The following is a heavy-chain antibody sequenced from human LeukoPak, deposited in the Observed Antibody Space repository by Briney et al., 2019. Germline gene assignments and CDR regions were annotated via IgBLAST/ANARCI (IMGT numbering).Heavy chain of an antibody. J-gene: IGHJ6*02. Sequence: PSETLSLTCTVSGDSITNYYWSWIRQSAGKELEWIGHIYTSGSTNYNPSLKSRVTMSIDTSKNQFSLKLSSVTAADTAVYYRAREDAPEFGMDVWGQGTTVTVSS. CDR2: IYTSGST. CDR3: AREDAPEFGMDV. V-gene: IGHV4-4*07. CDR1: GDSITNYY. D-gene: IGHD3-10*01.